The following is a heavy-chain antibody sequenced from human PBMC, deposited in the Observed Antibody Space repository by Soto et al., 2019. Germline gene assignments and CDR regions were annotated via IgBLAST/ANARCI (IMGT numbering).Heavy chain of an antibody. J-gene: IGHJ5*02. CDR2: TYYRSKWYN. CDR1: GDSVSSNSAA. Sequence: SQTLSLTCAISGDSVSSNSAAWNWIRQSPSRGLEWLGRTYYRSKWYNDYAVSVKSRITINPDTSKNQFSLQLNSVTPEDTAVYFCARAPPKAVAGTSWFDPWGQGTLVTVS. V-gene: IGHV6-1*01. D-gene: IGHD6-19*01. CDR3: ARAPPKAVAGTSWFDP.